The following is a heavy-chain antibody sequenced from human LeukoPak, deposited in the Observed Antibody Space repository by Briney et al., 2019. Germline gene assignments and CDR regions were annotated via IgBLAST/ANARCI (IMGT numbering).Heavy chain of an antibody. J-gene: IGHJ4*02. CDR3: AKDRYHIVHIAARLDY. D-gene: IGHD6-6*01. CDR2: ISYDGSNK. CDR1: GFTFSSYG. V-gene: IGHV3-30*18. Sequence: PGGSLRLSCAASGFTFSSYGMHWVRQAPGKGLEWVAVISYDGSNKYYADSVKGRFTISRDNSKNTLYLQMNSLRAEDTAVYYCAKDRYHIVHIAARLDYWGQGTLVTVSS.